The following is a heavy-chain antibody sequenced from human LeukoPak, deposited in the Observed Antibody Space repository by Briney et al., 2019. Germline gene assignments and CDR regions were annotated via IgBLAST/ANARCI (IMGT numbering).Heavy chain of an antibody. CDR1: GGSISSYF. V-gene: IGHV4-59*12. Sequence: PSETLSLTRTVSGGSISSYFWSWIRQPPGKGLEWIGYIYYSGSTNYNPSLKSRVTISVDTSKNQFSLKLSSVTAADTAVYYCARLPPYSSSWYFDYWGQGTLVTVSS. D-gene: IGHD6-13*01. CDR3: ARLPPYSSSWYFDY. CDR2: IYYSGST. J-gene: IGHJ4*02.